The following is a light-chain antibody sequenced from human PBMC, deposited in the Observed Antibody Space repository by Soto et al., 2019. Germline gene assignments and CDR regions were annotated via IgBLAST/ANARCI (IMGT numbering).Light chain of an antibody. Sequence: DIQLTQSPSFLSASVGDRVTITCRASQGISSYLAWYQQKPGKAPKLLIYAASTLQSGVPSRFSGSGSGTEFTLTISSLQPEDFATYYYQQLNNYPSFGPGTKVDIK. CDR1: QGISSY. CDR2: AAS. V-gene: IGKV1-9*01. J-gene: IGKJ3*01. CDR3: QQLNNYPS.